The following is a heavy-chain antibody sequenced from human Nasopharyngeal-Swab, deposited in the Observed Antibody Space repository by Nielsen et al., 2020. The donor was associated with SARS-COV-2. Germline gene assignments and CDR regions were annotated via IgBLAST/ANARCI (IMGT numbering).Heavy chain of an antibody. CDR1: GGSIISRTYY. V-gene: IGHV4-39*01. CDR2: IYYTGTP. D-gene: IGHD6-19*01. Sequence: ESLKISCTVSGGSIISRTYYWGWIRQPPGKGLEWTGAIYYTGTPYYNPSLKSRVTMSVDTSKNQFSLKLSSVTAADTAVYYCARHDSSGWYFDYWGQGTLVTVSS. J-gene: IGHJ4*02. CDR3: ARHDSSGWYFDY.